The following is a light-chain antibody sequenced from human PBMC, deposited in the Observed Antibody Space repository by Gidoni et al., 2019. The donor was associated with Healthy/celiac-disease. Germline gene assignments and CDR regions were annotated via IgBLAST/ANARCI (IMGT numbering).Light chain of an antibody. V-gene: IGLV3-21*02. CDR2: DDS. Sequence: SYVLTQPPSVSVAPGQTARITCGGNNIGSKSVHWYQQKPGQAPVLVVYDDSDRPPGIPERFSGSNAWNTATLTISRVEDGDEADYYCQVWDSSSDHYVFGTGTKVTVL. CDR3: QVWDSSSDHYV. CDR1: NIGSKS. J-gene: IGLJ1*01.